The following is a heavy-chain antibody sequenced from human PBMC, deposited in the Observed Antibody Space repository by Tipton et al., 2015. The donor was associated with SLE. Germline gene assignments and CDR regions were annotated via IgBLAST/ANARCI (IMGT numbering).Heavy chain of an antibody. J-gene: IGHJ3*02. CDR1: GYSINTGSY. CDR3: ATSFIYTDWGAFHI. CDR2: MYNTGST. D-gene: IGHD3-9*01. Sequence: LSLTCAVSGYSINTGSYWGWIRQPPGKGLEWIGSMYNTGSTFYNPSLKSRVTISLDMSNNEFSLRLTSVTAADTAVYYCATSFIYTDWGAFHIWGQGTVVTVSS. V-gene: IGHV4-38-2*01.